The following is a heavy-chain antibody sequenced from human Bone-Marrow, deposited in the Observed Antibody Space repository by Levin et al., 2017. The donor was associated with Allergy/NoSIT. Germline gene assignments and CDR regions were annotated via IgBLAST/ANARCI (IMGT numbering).Heavy chain of an antibody. CDR1: GGSISSNIYY. D-gene: IGHD5-24*01. Sequence: PSETLSLTCTVSGGSISSNIYYWSWIRQHPGEGLEWIGYICNSESPSYNPSLKSRVIISLDTSKNQFSLMLSSVTAADTAVYYCARHPRRGYAYNDNFDYWGQGTLVTVSS. V-gene: IGHV4-31*03. J-gene: IGHJ4*02. CDR3: ARHPRRGYAYNDNFDY. CDR2: ICNSESP.